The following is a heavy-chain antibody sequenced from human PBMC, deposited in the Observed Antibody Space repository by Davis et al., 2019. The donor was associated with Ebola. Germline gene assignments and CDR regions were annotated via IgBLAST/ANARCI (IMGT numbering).Heavy chain of an antibody. J-gene: IGHJ6*02. V-gene: IGHV4-30-2*01. CDR3: ARADYGMDV. CDR1: GGSISSGGYS. Sequence: PSETLSLTCAVSGGSISSGGYSWSWIRPPPGKGLEWIGYIYEGGTTYYSPSLKSRVTISLDRSKNQFSLKLTSVTAADTAVYYCARADYGMDVWGQGTTVTVSS. CDR2: IYEGGTT.